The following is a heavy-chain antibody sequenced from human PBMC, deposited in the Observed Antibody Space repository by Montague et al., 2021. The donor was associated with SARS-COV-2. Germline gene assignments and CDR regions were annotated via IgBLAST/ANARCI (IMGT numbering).Heavy chain of an antibody. D-gene: IGHD5-18*01. CDR3: TRLGWGYSDGLDY. J-gene: IGHJ4*02. CDR1: GFTFSSYW. V-gene: IGHV3-7*01. Sequence: SLRLSCAASGFTFSSYWMSWVRQAPGKGLEWVANIKQDGSEKYYVDSVKGRFSISRDNAKNLLYLQMSSLRAEDTAMYYCTRLGWGYSDGLDYWGQGTLVTVSS. CDR2: IKQDGSEK.